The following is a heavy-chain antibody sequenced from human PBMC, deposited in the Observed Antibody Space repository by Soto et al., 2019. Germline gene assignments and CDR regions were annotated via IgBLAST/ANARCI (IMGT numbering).Heavy chain of an antibody. J-gene: IGHJ4*02. D-gene: IGHD3-10*01. CDR3: TRGPRPISTGTGAY. Sequence: PGRSLRLSCAASGFIFKMYWMHWVRQSPGKGLVWISRIYNDGTYSDYADSVRGRFTISRVNVNDTLYLQMNNLRAEDSGLYYCTRGPRPISTGTGAYWGQGTQVTVS. CDR2: IYNDGTYS. CDR1: GFIFKMYW. V-gene: IGHV3-74*01.